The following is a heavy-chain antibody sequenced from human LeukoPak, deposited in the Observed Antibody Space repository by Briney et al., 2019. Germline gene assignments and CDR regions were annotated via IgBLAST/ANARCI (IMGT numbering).Heavy chain of an antibody. J-gene: IGHJ4*02. V-gene: IGHV3-30*04. D-gene: IGHD3-10*01. Sequence: GGSLRLSCEASGFTFSSYAMHWVRQAPGKGLEWVAVVLHDGSNKYADSVKGRFTISRDNSKSTLYLQMNSLRAEDTAVYYCARGLMIRGVADYWGQGTLVTVSS. CDR2: VLHDGSNK. CDR1: GFTFSSYA. CDR3: ARGLMIRGVADY.